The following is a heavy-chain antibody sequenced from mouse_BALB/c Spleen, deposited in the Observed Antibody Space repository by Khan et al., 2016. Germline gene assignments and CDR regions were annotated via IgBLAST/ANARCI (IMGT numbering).Heavy chain of an antibody. CDR1: GYTFTDYS. CDR3: ATYYGSSLQSLLWYFDD. Sequence: QIQLVQSGPELKKPGETVKISCKASGYTFTDYSMLWVKQAPGKGLKWMGWINTETGEPTYADDFKGRFAFSLETSASTAYLQINNLKNEDTATYFCATYYGSSLQSLLWYFDDWGAGTTVTVSS. D-gene: IGHD1-1*01. J-gene: IGHJ1*01. V-gene: IGHV9-2-1*01. CDR2: INTETGEP.